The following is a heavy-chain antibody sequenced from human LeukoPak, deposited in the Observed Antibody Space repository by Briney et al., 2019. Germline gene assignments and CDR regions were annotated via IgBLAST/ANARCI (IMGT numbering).Heavy chain of an antibody. V-gene: IGHV3-74*01. CDR1: GFTFTNYW. J-gene: IGHJ5*02. Sequence: GGSLRLSCVASGFTFTNYWMHWVRQAPGKGLVWVSRINTDGSTTSYAVSVKGRFTISRDNAKNTLYLQMNSLRAEDTAVYYCASPPGTSVTPPGGSWGQGTLVTVSS. CDR3: ASPPGTSVTPPGGS. D-gene: IGHD4-23*01. CDR2: INTDGSTT.